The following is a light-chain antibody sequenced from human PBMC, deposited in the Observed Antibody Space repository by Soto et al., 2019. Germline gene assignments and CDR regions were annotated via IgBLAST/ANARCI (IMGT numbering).Light chain of an antibody. CDR3: SSYTSSSTLV. Sequence: QSALTQPASVSGSPGQSITISCTGTSSDVGGYNYVSWYQHHPGKAPKLMIYEVSNRPSGVSNRFSGSKSGNTASLTISGHQAEDEADYYCSSYTSSSTLVFGNGTKVTV. CDR1: SSDVGGYNY. J-gene: IGLJ1*01. CDR2: EVS. V-gene: IGLV2-14*01.